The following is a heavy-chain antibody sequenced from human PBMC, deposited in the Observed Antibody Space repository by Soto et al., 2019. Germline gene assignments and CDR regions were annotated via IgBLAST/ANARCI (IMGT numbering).Heavy chain of an antibody. J-gene: IGHJ4*02. V-gene: IGHV3-11*06. D-gene: IGHD2-21*01. CDR3: ARSGEXXNRLDY. CDR2: SSNSGTFS. Sequence: KPGGSLRLSCEGSGFTFSDYYISWIRQAPGKGLEWISYSSNSGTFSRYADSVKGRFSISRDNTKNLLYLQMNSLRAEDTAVYYCARSGEXXNRLDYWGQGTPVTVSS. CDR1: GFTFSDYY.